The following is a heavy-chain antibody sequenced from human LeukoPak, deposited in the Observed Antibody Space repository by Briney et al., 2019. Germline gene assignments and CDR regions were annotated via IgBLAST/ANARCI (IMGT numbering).Heavy chain of an antibody. D-gene: IGHD3-16*01. CDR2: IYSAGNT. Sequence: GGSLRLSCTVSGFTVRSNSMSWVRQAPGKGLEWVSFIYSAGNTHYSDSVEGRFTISIDNSKNTLYLQMNSLRAEDTAVYYCARRAGAYTHPYDYWGQGTLVTVSS. J-gene: IGHJ4*02. V-gene: IGHV3-53*01. CDR3: ARRAGAYTHPYDY. CDR1: GFTVRSNS.